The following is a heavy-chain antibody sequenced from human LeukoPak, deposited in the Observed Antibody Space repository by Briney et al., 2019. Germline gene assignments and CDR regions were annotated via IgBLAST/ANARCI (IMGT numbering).Heavy chain of an antibody. CDR1: GGSFSGYY. V-gene: IGHV4-34*01. CDR3: ARGFLSAGYYYYMDV. D-gene: IGHD3-3*01. CDR2: INHSGST. Sequence: SETLSLTCAVYGGSFSGYYWSWIRQPPGKGLEWIGEINHSGSTNYNPSLKSRVTISVDTSKNQFSLKLSSVTAADTAVYYCARGFLSAGYYYYMDVWGKGTTVTVTS. J-gene: IGHJ6*03.